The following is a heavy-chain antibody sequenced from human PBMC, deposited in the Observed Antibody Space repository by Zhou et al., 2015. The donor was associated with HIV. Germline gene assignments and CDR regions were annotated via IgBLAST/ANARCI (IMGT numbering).Heavy chain of an antibody. D-gene: IGHD6-19*01. CDR3: ARAMSSSGWWLFEASDGXNNAFDI. Sequence: QVQLVQSGAEVKKPGASVKVSCKASGYTFTSYGISWVRQAPGQGLEWMGWISAYNGNTNYAQKLQGRVTMTTDTSTSTAYMELRSLRSDDTAVYYCARAMSSSGWWLFEASDGXNNAFDIWGQGTNGHRLF. J-gene: IGHJ3*02. CDR2: ISAYNGNT. CDR1: GYTFTSYG. V-gene: IGHV1-18*01.